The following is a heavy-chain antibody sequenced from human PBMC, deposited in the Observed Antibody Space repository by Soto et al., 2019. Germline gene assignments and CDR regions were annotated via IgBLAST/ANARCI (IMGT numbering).Heavy chain of an antibody. V-gene: IGHV3-7*01. D-gene: IGHD6-19*01. CDR1: GFTFSSYW. Sequence: EVQLVESGGGLVQPGGSLRLSCGASGFTFSSYWMNWVRQAPGKGLEWVANIKQDGSETSYVDSVKGRFTISRGNAKNSLYLQMNSLRAEDTAVYYCARVDDSAWYTRDYWGQGTLVTVSS. CDR2: IKQDGSET. CDR3: ARVDDSAWYTRDY. J-gene: IGHJ4*02.